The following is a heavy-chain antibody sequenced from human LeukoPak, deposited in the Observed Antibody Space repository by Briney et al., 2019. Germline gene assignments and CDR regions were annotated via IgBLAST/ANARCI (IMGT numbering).Heavy chain of an antibody. Sequence: SETLSLTCAVYGGSFSGYYWSWIRQPPGKGLEWIGEINHSGSTNYNPSLKSRVTISVDTSKNQFSLNLSSVTAADTTVYYCARHRDGYRLDLDLWGRGTLVTVSS. CDR2: INHSGST. D-gene: IGHD2-21*01. J-gene: IGHJ2*01. V-gene: IGHV4-34*01. CDR1: GGSFSGYY. CDR3: ARHRDGYRLDLDL.